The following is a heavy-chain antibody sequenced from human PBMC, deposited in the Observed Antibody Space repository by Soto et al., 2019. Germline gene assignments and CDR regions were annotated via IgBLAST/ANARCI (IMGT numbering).Heavy chain of an antibody. CDR1: GFTFSSYW. J-gene: IGHJ4*02. CDR2: IKQDVGDK. Sequence: EAQLMESGGGLVQPGGSLRLSCAASGFTFSSYWMSWVLQAPGKGLEWVANIKQDVGDKYYVDSVKGRFIISRDNAKNSLYLQMDGLRAEDTAVYYCARVAVLAVHVWGQGTLVTVSS. D-gene: IGHD6-19*01. V-gene: IGHV3-7*01. CDR3: ARVAVLAVHV.